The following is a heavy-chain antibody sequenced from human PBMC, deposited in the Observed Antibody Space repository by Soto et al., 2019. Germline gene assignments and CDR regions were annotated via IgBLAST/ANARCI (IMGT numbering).Heavy chain of an antibody. V-gene: IGHV4-38-2*01. CDR2: IYHSGTT. D-gene: IGHD6-13*01. CDR3: ARSLLTSSWYAGS. CDR1: CYSISSGYY. Sequence: SETLSLTCVVSCYSISSGYYWGWIRHPPWKGLEWIGSIYHSGTTYYNPSLKSRVTISLDTSRNQFSLKLTSVTAADTAVYYCARSLLTSSWYAGSWGQGTMVTLSS. J-gene: IGHJ5*02.